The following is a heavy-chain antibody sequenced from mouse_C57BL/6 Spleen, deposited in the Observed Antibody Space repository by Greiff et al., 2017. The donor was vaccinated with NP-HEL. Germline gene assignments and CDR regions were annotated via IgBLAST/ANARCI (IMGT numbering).Heavy chain of an antibody. CDR3: ARCPPHYYGSSNYCDD. V-gene: IGHV1-80*01. CDR1: GYAFSSYW. J-gene: IGHJ2*01. Sequence: QVQLQQSGAELVKPGASVKISCKASGYAFSSYWLNWVKQRPGKGLEWIGQIYPGDGDTNYNGKFKGKATLTADKSSSTAYMQLSSLTSEDSAVDFCARCPPHYYGSSNYCDDWGQGTTLTVSS. D-gene: IGHD1-1*01. CDR2: IYPGDGDT.